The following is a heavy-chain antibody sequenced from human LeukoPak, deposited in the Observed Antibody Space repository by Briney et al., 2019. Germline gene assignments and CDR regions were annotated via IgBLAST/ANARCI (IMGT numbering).Heavy chain of an antibody. V-gene: IGHV3-49*04. J-gene: IGHJ4*02. CDR3: GRHLLRSVGSTGLDF. CDR1: GFTLADHA. CDR2: IRTKAYGETT. D-gene: IGHD3-16*01. Sequence: GGSLRLSCIASGFTLADHAMSWVRQAPGKGLEWVGFIRTKAYGETTEYAASVKGRFTILRDDSTNIAYLQMNGLKAEDRAVYYCGRHLLRSVGSTGLDFWGQGTLVTVAS.